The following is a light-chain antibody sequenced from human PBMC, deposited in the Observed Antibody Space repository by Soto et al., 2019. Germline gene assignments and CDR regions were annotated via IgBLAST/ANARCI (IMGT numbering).Light chain of an antibody. CDR1: QRISGW. Sequence: TQMPESPPTLPATYQQNVTTTCLARQRISGWLAWHQQKPGKAPKLLIYDVSALKRGVPPMFSGSGSGTEFPLTISSLQPEDFATYYCQQYDSFSVTLGQGTKVAIK. CDR3: QQYDSFSVT. J-gene: IGKJ1*01. CDR2: DVS. V-gene: IGKV1-5*01.